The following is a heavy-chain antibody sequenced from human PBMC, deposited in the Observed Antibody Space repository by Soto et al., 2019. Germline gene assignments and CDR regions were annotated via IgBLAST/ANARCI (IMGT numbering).Heavy chain of an antibody. CDR2: INSDGSSI. CDR1: GFTFSRYW. D-gene: IGHD3-16*01. Sequence: EVQLVESGGDLVQPGGFLRLSCATSGFTFSRYWMHWVRQVPGKGLVWVSRINSDGSSISYSDSVKGRFTISRDNAKNTLYLQLNGLRVEDTAVYYCARLPVHTITGLDYWGQGTLVTVSS. CDR3: ARLPVHTITGLDY. V-gene: IGHV3-74*01. J-gene: IGHJ4*02.